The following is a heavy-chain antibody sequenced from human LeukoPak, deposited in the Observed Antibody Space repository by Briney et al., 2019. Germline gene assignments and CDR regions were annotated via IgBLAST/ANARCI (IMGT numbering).Heavy chain of an antibody. V-gene: IGHV3-30*03. J-gene: IGHJ4*02. Sequence: GGSLRLSCAASGFTFSSYSMNWVRQAPGQGLEWVAVVSYDGSNKYYADSVKGRFTISRDDPRNTLYLQMNSLRAEDTAVYYCARERGRGLRVVGTTTTVTTSNLDDWGRGTLVTVSS. D-gene: IGHD4-17*01. CDR3: ARERGRGLRVVGTTTTVTTSNLDD. CDR1: GFTFSSYS. CDR2: VSYDGSNK.